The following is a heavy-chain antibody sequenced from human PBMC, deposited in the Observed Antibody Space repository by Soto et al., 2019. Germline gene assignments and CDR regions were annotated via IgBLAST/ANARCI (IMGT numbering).Heavy chain of an antibody. CDR2: INPSGGST. J-gene: IGHJ4*02. CDR3: ARGWGRDGYSPYFDY. CDR1: GHTFTSYY. V-gene: IGHV1-46*01. Sequence: ASVKVSCKASGHTFTSYYMHWVRQAPGQGLEWMGIINPSGGSTSYAQKFQGRVTMTRDTSTSTVYMELSSLRSEDTAVYYCARGWGRDGYSPYFDYWGQGTLVPVSS. D-gene: IGHD5-18*01.